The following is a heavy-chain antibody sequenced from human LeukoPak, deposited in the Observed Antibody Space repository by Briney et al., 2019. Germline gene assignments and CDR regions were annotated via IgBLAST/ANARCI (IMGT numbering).Heavy chain of an antibody. V-gene: IGHV1-2*06. D-gene: IGHD6-6*01. J-gene: IGHJ4*02. CDR2: INPNSGGT. Sequence: ASVKVSCKASGYTFTGYYMHWVRQAPGQGLEWMGRINPNSGGTNYAQKFQGRVTMTRDTSISTAYMELSRLRSDDTAVYYRARTRVVAARHFDYWGQGTLVTVSS. CDR1: GYTFTGYY. CDR3: ARTRVVAARHFDY.